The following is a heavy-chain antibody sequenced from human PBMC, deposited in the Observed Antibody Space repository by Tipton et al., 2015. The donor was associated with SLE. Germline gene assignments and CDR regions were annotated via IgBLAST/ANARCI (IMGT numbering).Heavy chain of an antibody. V-gene: IGHV1-18*04. CDR1: GYTFTNNAFNWG. Sequence: QLVQSGGEVKKPGASVKVSCKTSGYTFTNNAFNWGFSWVRQAPGQGLEWMGWISLYNGDTKYAQKVQGRVTMTTDTSTSTAYMDLRSLTSDDTAIYFCARDSGPYCSGVNCNAMDVWGQGTTVTVSS. CDR3: ARDSGPYCSGVNCNAMDV. J-gene: IGHJ6*02. CDR2: ISLYNGDT. D-gene: IGHD2-15*01.